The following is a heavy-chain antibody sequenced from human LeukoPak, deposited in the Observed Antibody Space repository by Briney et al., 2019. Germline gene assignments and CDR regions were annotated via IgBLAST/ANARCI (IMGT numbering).Heavy chain of an antibody. J-gene: IGHJ5*02. V-gene: IGHV4-34*01. CDR1: GGSFSGYY. D-gene: IGHD2-2*01. CDR2: INHSRST. Sequence: PSETLSLTCAVYGGSFSGYYWSWIRQPPGKGLEWIGEINHSRSTNYNPSLKSRVTISVDTSKNQFSLKLSSVTAADTAVYYCARAGPYCSSTSCYPSWFDPWGQGTLVTVSS. CDR3: ARAGPYCSSTSCYPSWFDP.